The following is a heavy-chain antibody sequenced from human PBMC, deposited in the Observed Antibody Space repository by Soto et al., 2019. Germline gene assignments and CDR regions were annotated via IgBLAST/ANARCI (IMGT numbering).Heavy chain of an antibody. CDR2: INHSGST. Sequence: SETLSLTCAVYGGSFIGYYWSWIRQPPWKGLEWIGEINHSGSTNYNPSLKSRVTISVDTSKNQFSLKLSSVTAADTAVYYCAREVPTVTTPYYYYGMDVWGQGTTVTVSS. J-gene: IGHJ6*02. D-gene: IGHD4-17*01. CDR3: AREVPTVTTPYYYYGMDV. CDR1: GGSFIGYY. V-gene: IGHV4-34*01.